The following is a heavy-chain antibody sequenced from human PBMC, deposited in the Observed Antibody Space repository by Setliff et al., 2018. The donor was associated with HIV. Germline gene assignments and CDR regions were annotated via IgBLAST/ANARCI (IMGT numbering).Heavy chain of an antibody. J-gene: IGHJ4*01. CDR2: LSANAAYT. D-gene: IGHD6-13*01. CDR3: AKVGSTGWYYFDY. CDR1: GFTFSTYA. V-gene: IGHV3-23*01. Sequence: GGSLRLSCAASGFTFSTYAMTWVRQAPGKGLEWVSTLSANAAYTFYTDSVRGRFTISRDNSMNTLYLQMSSLRAEDTAMYFCAKVGSTGWYYFDYWGHGTLVTVSS.